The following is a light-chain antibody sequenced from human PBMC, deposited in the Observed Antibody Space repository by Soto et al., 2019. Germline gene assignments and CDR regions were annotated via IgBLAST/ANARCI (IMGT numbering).Light chain of an antibody. J-gene: IGLJ3*02. CDR3: QSYDSSLSRRWV. Sequence: QTVVTQPPSVSGAPGQRVTISCTGSSSNIGAGYPVHWYQQLPGTAPKLLVAGNRPSGVPDRFSVSKSGASASLAITGLQAEDEADYYCQSYDSSLSRRWVFGGGTQRPS. CDR1: SSNIGAGYP. CDR2: G. V-gene: IGLV1-40*03.